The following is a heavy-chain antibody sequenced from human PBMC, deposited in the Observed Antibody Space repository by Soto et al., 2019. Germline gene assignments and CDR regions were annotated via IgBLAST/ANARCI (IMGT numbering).Heavy chain of an antibody. CDR2: ISGNGGNT. CDR1: GFTFSSSA. V-gene: IGHV3-23*01. Sequence: PGGSLRLSCAASGFTFSSSAMGWVRQGPGTGLEWVSTISGNGGNTYYADSVKGRFSVSRDNSKNTLYLQMNSLRAEDTAVYYCAKDLRGPTAATWYFEYWGQGTLVTVSS. D-gene: IGHD2-15*01. J-gene: IGHJ4*02. CDR3: AKDLRGPTAATWYFEY.